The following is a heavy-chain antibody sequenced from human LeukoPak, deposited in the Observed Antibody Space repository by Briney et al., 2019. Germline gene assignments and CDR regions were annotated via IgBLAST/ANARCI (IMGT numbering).Heavy chain of an antibody. Sequence: GGSLRLSCAASGFTFSSYSMNWVRQAPGKGLEWVSYISSSSSTIYYADSVKGRFTISRDNAKNSLYLQMNSLRAEDTAVYYCARDTSVVVVPAATPSGMDVWGQGTTVTVSS. J-gene: IGHJ6*02. CDR1: GFTFSSYS. D-gene: IGHD2-2*01. CDR3: ARDTSVVVVPAATPSGMDV. V-gene: IGHV3-48*04. CDR2: ISSSSSTI.